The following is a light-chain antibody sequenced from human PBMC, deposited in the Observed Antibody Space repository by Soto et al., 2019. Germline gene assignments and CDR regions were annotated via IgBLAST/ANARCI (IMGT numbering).Light chain of an antibody. Sequence: DIQMTHSPSTLSASLVDICTITLRVSQSISSWLAWYQQKPGKAPKLLIYDASSLERGVPSRFSGSGSGTEFTLTISSLQPDDFATYYCQQYNSYSPWTFGQGTKVDIK. J-gene: IGKJ1*01. CDR2: DAS. V-gene: IGKV1-5*01. CDR3: QQYNSYSPWT. CDR1: QSISSW.